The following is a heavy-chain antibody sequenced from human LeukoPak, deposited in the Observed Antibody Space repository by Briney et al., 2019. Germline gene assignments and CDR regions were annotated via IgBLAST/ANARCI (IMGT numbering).Heavy chain of an antibody. CDR3: ARGLYGDYETYYFDY. Sequence: GGSLRLSYAASGFTFSSYDMHWVRQATGKGLEWVSAIGTAGDTYYPGSVKGRFTISRENAKNSLYLQMNSLRAEDTAVYYCARGLYGDYETYYFDYWGQGTLVTVSS. CDR2: IGTAGDT. D-gene: IGHD4-17*01. V-gene: IGHV3-13*01. CDR1: GFTFSSYD. J-gene: IGHJ4*02.